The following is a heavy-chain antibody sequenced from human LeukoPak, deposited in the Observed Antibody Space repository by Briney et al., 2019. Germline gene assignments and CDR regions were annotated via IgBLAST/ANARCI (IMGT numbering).Heavy chain of an antibody. CDR1: GFTFSDHY. D-gene: IGHD3-22*01. CDR2: IYYSGST. J-gene: IGHJ6*02. Sequence: PGGSLRLSCAASGFTFSDHYMDWVRQAPGKGLEWIGSIYYSGSTYYNPSLKSRVTISVDTSKNQFSLKLSSVTAADTAVYYCARRVDYYDSSGYRYGMDVWGQGTTVTVSS. V-gene: IGHV4-39*01. CDR3: ARRVDYYDSSGYRYGMDV.